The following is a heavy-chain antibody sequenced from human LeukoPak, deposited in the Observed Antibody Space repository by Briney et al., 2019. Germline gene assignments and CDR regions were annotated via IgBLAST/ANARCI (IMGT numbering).Heavy chain of an antibody. Sequence: SVKVSCKASGGTFSSYAISWVRQAPGQGLEWMGRIIPIFGTANYAQKFQGRVTITTDESTSTAYMELSSLRSEDTAVYYCAREGSSSWYSGNWFDPWRQGTLVTVSS. D-gene: IGHD6-13*01. V-gene: IGHV1-69*05. J-gene: IGHJ5*02. CDR3: AREGSSSWYSGNWFDP. CDR1: GGTFSSYA. CDR2: IIPIFGTA.